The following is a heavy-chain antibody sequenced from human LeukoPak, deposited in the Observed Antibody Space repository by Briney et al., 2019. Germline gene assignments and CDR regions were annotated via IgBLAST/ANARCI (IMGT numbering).Heavy chain of an antibody. CDR2: ISASGDRT. CDR3: AKNGEVLSWFDP. Sequence: GGSLRLSCAASGFTFSSYAMSWVRQAPGRGLELVSAISASGDRTYYADSVKGRFTISRDNSKNTLYLQMNSLRAEDTAVYSCAKNGEVLSWFDPWGQGTLVTVSS. J-gene: IGHJ5*02. D-gene: IGHD3-10*01. CDR1: GFTFSSYA. V-gene: IGHV3-23*01.